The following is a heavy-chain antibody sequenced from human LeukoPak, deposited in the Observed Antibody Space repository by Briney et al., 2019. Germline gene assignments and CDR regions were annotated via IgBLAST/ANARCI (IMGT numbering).Heavy chain of an antibody. CDR3: ARGHRITMVRGVIITEKFDY. CDR1: GGSISSSSYY. Sequence: SETLSLTCTVSGGSISSSSYYWGWIRQPPGKGLEWIGSIYYSGSTNYNPSLKSLVTISVDTSKNQFSLKLSSVTAADTAVYYCARGHRITMVRGVIITEKFDYWGQGTLVTVSS. D-gene: IGHD3-10*01. V-gene: IGHV4-39*07. CDR2: IYYSGST. J-gene: IGHJ4*02.